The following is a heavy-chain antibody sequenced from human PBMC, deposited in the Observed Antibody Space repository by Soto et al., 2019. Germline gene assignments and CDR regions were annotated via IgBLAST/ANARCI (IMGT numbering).Heavy chain of an antibody. CDR2: ISAYNGNT. V-gene: IGHV1-18*04. D-gene: IGHD1-26*01. Sequence: VASVKVSCKASGYTFTSYGISWVRQAPGQGLEWMGWISAYNGNTNYAQKLQGRVTMTTDTSTSTAYMELRSLRSDDTAVYYCARNSGSPLEDYFDYSGKGTRGTVSS. CDR1: GYTFTSYG. J-gene: IGHJ4*02. CDR3: ARNSGSPLEDYFDY.